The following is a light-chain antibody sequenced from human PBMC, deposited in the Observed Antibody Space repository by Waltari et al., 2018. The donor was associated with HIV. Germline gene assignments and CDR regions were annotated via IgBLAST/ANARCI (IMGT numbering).Light chain of an antibody. CDR2: EGG. V-gene: IGLV2-23*01. Sequence: SALTQPASVSASPGQSITISCSGNGRDVGNYDLVSWYQQHPGQVPILIIYEGGRRPSGVSYRFSVSKSGNTASLTISGLQADDEADYCCSSYLDSATVLFGGGTKLTVL. J-gene: IGLJ2*01. CDR1: GRDVGNYDL. CDR3: SSYLDSATVL.